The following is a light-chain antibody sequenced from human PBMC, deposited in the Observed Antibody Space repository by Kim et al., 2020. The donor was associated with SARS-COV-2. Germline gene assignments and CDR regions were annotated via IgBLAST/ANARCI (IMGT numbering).Light chain of an antibody. J-gene: IGLJ1*01. V-gene: IGLV3-1*01. CDR1: KLGDKY. CDR2: EDS. CDR3: QAWDSSTAV. Sequence: VSPGQTASITCSGDKLGDKYACWYQQKPGQSPVLVIYEDSKRPSGIPERFSGSNSGNTATLTISGTQAMDEADYYCQAWDSSTAVFGTGTKVTVL.